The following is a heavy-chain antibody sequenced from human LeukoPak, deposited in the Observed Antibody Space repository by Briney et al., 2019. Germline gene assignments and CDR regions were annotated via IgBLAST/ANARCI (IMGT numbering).Heavy chain of an antibody. J-gene: IGHJ4*02. Sequence: GSLRLSCAASGFTFSSYWMHWVRQAPGKGLVWVSRINSDGSSITYANSVKGRFTISRDNAKNTMYLQMNSLKAEDTAVYYCARDTAAAGTKPFDYWGQGTLVTVSS. V-gene: IGHV3-74*03. CDR3: ARDTAAAGTKPFDY. CDR1: GFTFSSYW. CDR2: INSDGSSI. D-gene: IGHD6-13*01.